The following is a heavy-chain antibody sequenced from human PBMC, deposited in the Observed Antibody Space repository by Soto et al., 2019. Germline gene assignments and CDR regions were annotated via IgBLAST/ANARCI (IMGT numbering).Heavy chain of an antibody. CDR3: ARATYYSDTGGSPPLDY. V-gene: IGHV4-30-4*01. D-gene: IGHD3-22*01. J-gene: IGHJ4*02. CDR2: IYYSGSA. Sequence: SETLSLTCTVSGGSIRSSDYYWTWIRQPPGKGLEWIGYIYYSGSANYNPSLKSRVTISVDTSRNQFSLKLNSVTAADTAVYFCARATYYSDTGGSPPLDYWGQGTLVTVSS. CDR1: GGSIRSSDYY.